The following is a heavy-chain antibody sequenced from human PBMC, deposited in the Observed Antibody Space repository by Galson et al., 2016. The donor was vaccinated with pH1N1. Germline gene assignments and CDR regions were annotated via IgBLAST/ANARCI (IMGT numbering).Heavy chain of an antibody. J-gene: IGHJ6*02. V-gene: IGHV7-4-1*04. D-gene: IGHD2-2*01. Sequence: SVKASCKASGYTFTSNAMNWVRLAPGQGLEWMGWSNTNTGNPTYAQGFTGRFVFSLATSVSMAYLQISSLKAEDTAVYYCARSYCSSTSCYGGSYYYYGMDVWGQGTTVTVSS. CDR3: ARSYCSSTSCYGGSYYYYGMDV. CDR1: GYTFTSNA. CDR2: SNTNTGNP.